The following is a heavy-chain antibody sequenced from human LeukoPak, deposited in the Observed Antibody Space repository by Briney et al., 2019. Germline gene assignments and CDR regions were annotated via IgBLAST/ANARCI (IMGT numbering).Heavy chain of an antibody. CDR1: GYTFTNYY. D-gene: IGHD5-18*01. Sequence: GASVKFSCKASGYTFTNYYMHWVRQAPGQGLEWMGIINPSGGGTSYAQKFQGRLTMTRDTSTTTVYMELSSLRSEDTAMYYCAREIGPRQLHLWGSAFDYWGQGTLVTVSS. V-gene: IGHV1-46*01. CDR2: INPSGGGT. J-gene: IGHJ4*02. CDR3: AREIGPRQLHLWGSAFDY.